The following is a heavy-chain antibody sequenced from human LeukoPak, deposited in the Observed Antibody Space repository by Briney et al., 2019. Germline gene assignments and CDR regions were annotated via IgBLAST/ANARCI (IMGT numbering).Heavy chain of an antibody. V-gene: IGHV2-5*02. CDR2: IYWDDDE. J-gene: IGHJ4*02. D-gene: IGHD3-10*01. CDR3: AHSLLYYASGSYGGGFDY. Sequence: SGPTLVKPTQTLTLTCTFSGFSLSTAGVGVGWIRQPPGKALEWLALIYWDDDERYSPSLKSRLTVTKDTSKNQVVLTMTNMDPVDTATYYCAHSLLYYASGSYGGGFDYWGQGTLVTVSS. CDR1: GFSLSTAGVG.